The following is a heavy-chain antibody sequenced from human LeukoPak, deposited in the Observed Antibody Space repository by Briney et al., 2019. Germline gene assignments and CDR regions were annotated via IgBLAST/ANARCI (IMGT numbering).Heavy chain of an antibody. CDR3: AKSQYCSGGSCYWFDP. V-gene: IGHV3-23*01. J-gene: IGHJ5*02. D-gene: IGHD2-15*01. Sequence: GGSLRLSCAASGFTFSSYAMSWVRQAPGKGLEWVSAISGSGGGTYYADSVKGRFTISRDNSKNTLYLQMNSLRAEDTAVYYCAKSQYCSGGSCYWFDPWGQGTLVTVSS. CDR1: GFTFSSYA. CDR2: ISGSGGGT.